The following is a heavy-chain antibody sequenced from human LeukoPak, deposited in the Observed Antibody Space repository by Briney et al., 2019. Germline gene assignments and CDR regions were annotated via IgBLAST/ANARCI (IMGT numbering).Heavy chain of an antibody. V-gene: IGHV4-59*01. Sequence: SETLSLTCTVSGGSISSYYWSWIRQPPGKGLEWIGYIYYSGSTNYNPSLKSPVIISVDTSKNQFSLKLSSVTAADTAVYYCARVRGYSDYYYYMDVWGKGTTVTISS. CDR1: GGSISSYY. J-gene: IGHJ6*03. CDR2: IYYSGST. D-gene: IGHD5-12*01. CDR3: ARVRGYSDYYYYMDV.